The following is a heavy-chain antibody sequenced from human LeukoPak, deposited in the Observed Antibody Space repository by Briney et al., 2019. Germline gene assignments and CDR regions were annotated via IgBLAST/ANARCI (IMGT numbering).Heavy chain of an antibody. J-gene: IGHJ4*02. V-gene: IGHV4-39*07. CDR3: ARDQSEGITGTTPFDY. Sequence: PGGSLRLSCAASGFTVSSNYMSWVRQPPGKGLEWIGSIYYSGSTYYNPSLKSRVTISVDTSKNQFSLKLSSVTAADTAVYYCARDQSEGITGTTPFDYWGQGTLVTVSS. D-gene: IGHD1-7*01. CDR2: IYYSGST. CDR1: GFTVSSNY.